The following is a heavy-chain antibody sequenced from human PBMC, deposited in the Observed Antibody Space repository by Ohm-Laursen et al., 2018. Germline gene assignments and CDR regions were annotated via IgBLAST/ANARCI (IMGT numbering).Heavy chain of an antibody. J-gene: IGHJ6*02. D-gene: IGHD6-13*01. CDR3: AREGYSSSWYYYYGMDV. Sequence: TLSLTCTVSGGSIGTHYWSWIRQPPGRGLEWIGYIYYSGRTNYNPSLKSRVTISVDTSKNQFSLKLSSVTAADTAVYYCAREGYSSSWYYYYGMDVWGQGTTVTVSS. CDR2: IYYSGRT. CDR1: GGSIGTHY. V-gene: IGHV4-59*11.